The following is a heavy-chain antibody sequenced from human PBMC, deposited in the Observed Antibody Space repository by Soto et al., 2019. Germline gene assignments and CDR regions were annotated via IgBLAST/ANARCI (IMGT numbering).Heavy chain of an antibody. D-gene: IGHD3-16*01. V-gene: IGHV3-33*01. CDR2: IWSDESKK. Sequence: SGGGVVQPGRSLRLSCAASGFIFSKYGMHWVRQAPGKGLEWVAVIWSDESKKDYADSVKGRFTISRDNSGNTLYLQMSGLRAEDTAVYYCARDGGGDPFDIWGQGTMVTVSS. J-gene: IGHJ3*02. CDR3: ARDGGGDPFDI. CDR1: GFIFSKYG.